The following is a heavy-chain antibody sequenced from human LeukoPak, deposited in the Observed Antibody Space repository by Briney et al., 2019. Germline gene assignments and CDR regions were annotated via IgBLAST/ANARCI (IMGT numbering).Heavy chain of an antibody. Sequence: SETLSLTCAVSGDSISSDIWWNWVRQPPGKGLEWIGEIHHSGGINYNPSLKSRVTISLDKSKNQFSLKLSSVTAADTAVYYCARNTDTSGYRPYFDYWGQGTLVTVSS. V-gene: IGHV4-4*02. CDR1: GDSISSDIW. CDR3: ARNTDTSGYRPYFDY. J-gene: IGHJ4*02. D-gene: IGHD3-22*01. CDR2: IHHSGGI.